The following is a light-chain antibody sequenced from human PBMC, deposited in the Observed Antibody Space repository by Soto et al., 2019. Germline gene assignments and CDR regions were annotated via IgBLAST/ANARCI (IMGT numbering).Light chain of an antibody. J-gene: IGKJ4*01. CDR1: QSISNNF. CDR2: GAS. Sequence: EFVLTQSPGTLSSSPGERVTLSCRASQSISNNFLAWYQQKPGQAPRLLIYGASSRGTDIPDRLSGSGSGTDVTLTISRLEPEDFAVYYCQQYHSTPPLTFGEGTKVEIK. CDR3: QQYHSTPPLT. V-gene: IGKV3-20*01.